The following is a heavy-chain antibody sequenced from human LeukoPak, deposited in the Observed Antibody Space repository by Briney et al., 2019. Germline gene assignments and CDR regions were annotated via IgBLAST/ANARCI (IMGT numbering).Heavy chain of an antibody. Sequence: SETLSLTCTVSGGSISSGDYYWSWIRQPPGKGLEWIGYIYYSGSTYYDPSLKSRVTISVDTSKNQFSLKLSSVTAADTAVYYCARDRAGYCSGGSCLYYFDYWGQGTLVTVSS. CDR2: IYYSGST. CDR3: ARDRAGYCSGGSCLYYFDY. V-gene: IGHV4-30-4*02. J-gene: IGHJ4*02. CDR1: GGSISSGDYY. D-gene: IGHD2-15*01.